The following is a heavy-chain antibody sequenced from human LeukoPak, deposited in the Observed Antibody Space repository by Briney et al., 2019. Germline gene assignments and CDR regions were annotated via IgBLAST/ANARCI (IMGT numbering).Heavy chain of an antibody. CDR2: INHSGST. Sequence: SETLSLTCAVYGGSFSGYYWSWIRQPPGKGLEWIGEINHSGSTNYNPPLKSRVTISVDTSKNQFSLKLSSVTAADTAVYYCARHRTRYYYDSSGYLDYWGQGTLVTVSS. D-gene: IGHD3-22*01. CDR1: GGSFSGYY. CDR3: ARHRTRYYYDSSGYLDY. J-gene: IGHJ4*02. V-gene: IGHV4-34*01.